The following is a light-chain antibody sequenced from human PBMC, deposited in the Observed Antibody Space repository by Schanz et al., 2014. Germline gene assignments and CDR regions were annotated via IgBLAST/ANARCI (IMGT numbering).Light chain of an antibody. Sequence: DIQMTQSPSTLSASVGDRVTITCRASQSISTLLAWYQQKPGKAPKLLIYDASSLESGVPSRFSGSGSGTEFTLTISSLQPDDFATYFCQQPGSFGGGTKVEI. CDR2: DAS. CDR1: QSISTL. CDR3: QQPGS. J-gene: IGKJ4*01. V-gene: IGKV1-5*01.